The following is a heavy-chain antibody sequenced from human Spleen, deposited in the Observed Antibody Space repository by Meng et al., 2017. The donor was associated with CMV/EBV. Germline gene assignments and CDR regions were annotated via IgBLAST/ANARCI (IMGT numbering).Heavy chain of an antibody. CDR3: AKIRDDYQNPGVYFDS. Sequence: GESLKISCTASGFTLSSNWKRWVRQAPGQGREWVANIKQDGTDKYCVDSMKGRFTVSRDNSKNTLYLQMNSLTFEDTAVYYCAKIRDDYQNPGVYFDSWGQGTLVTVSS. D-gene: IGHD5-12*01. CDR1: GFTLSSNW. V-gene: IGHV3-7*01. J-gene: IGHJ4*02. CDR2: IKQDGTDK.